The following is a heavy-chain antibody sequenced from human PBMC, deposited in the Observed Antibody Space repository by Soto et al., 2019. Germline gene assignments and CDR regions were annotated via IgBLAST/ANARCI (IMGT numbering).Heavy chain of an antibody. Sequence: ASVKVSCKASGFTFTSSAMQWVRQARGQRLEWIGWIVVGSGNTNYAQKFQERVTITRDMSTSTAYMELSSLRSEDTAVYYCAASPVVPAADYYYYYMDVWGKGTTVTVSS. V-gene: IGHV1-58*02. CDR1: GFTFTSSA. CDR2: IVVGSGNT. CDR3: AASPVVPAADYYYYYMDV. D-gene: IGHD2-2*01. J-gene: IGHJ6*03.